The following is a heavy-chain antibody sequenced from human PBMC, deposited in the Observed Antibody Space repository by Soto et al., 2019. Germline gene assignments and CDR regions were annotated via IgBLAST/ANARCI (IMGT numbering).Heavy chain of an antibody. Sequence: ASVKVSCKASGNTFTSYDINWVRQATGQGLEYLGWMNPNSGNTAYVQKFQGRVTMTWDTSITTAYMELSSLRSEDTAVYFCAGGVKYGAYSRWFDPWG. V-gene: IGHV1-8*01. D-gene: IGHD4-17*01. CDR3: AGGVKYGAYSRWFDP. CDR2: MNPNSGNT. J-gene: IGHJ5*02. CDR1: GNTFTSYD.